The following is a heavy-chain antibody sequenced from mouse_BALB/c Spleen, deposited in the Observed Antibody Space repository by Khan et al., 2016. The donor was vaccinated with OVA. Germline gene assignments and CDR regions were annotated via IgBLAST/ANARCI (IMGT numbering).Heavy chain of an antibody. Sequence: QIQLVQSGAELAKPGASVKMSCTASGYTFPTYCMHWIKQRPGQGLEWIGYIYPNTDYTEYNQKFKDKATLTTDKSSSTVYMQLSSLTSEDSEVYYCERRGIYGIMAYWGQGTLVTVSA. CDR3: ERRGIYGIMAY. CDR1: GYTFPTYC. D-gene: IGHD2-1*01. CDR2: IYPNTDYT. J-gene: IGHJ3*01. V-gene: IGHV1-7*01.